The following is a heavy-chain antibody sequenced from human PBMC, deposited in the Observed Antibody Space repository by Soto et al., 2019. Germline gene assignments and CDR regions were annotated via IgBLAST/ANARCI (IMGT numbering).Heavy chain of an antibody. J-gene: IGHJ4*02. V-gene: IGHV4-39*01. CDR1: GGSISSSSYY. CDR3: ARLRFRDFWSGYYNGYFDY. Sequence: PSDTLSLTCTVSGGSISSSSYYWGWIRQPPGKGLEWIGSIYYSGSTYYNPSLKSRVTISVDTSKNQFSLKLSSVTAADTAVYYCARLRFRDFWSGYYNGYFDYWGQGTLVTVSS. D-gene: IGHD3-3*01. CDR2: IYYSGST.